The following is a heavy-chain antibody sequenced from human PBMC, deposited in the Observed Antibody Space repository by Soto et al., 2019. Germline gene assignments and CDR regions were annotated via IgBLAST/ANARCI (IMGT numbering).Heavy chain of an antibody. D-gene: IGHD2-15*01. CDR1: GFSFSVYG. CDR2: IWYDASKQ. V-gene: IGHV3-33*01. Sequence: QVQLVESGGGVVQPGRSLRLSCATSGFSFSVYGMHWVRQAPGKGLEWVAVIWYDASKQFYAASVEGRFTISRDNSKAILYLQMNRLRAEDTAVYYCAAWAEGATEVHWGQGPRVTVSS. CDR3: AAWAEGATEVH. J-gene: IGHJ4*02.